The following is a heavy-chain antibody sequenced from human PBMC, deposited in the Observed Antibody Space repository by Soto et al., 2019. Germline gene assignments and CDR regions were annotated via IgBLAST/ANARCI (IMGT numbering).Heavy chain of an antibody. V-gene: IGHV1-69*01. CDR2: IIPIFDTA. CDR1: GGTFSSYT. CDR3: ARNGTLTGYSYGMDV. D-gene: IGHD1-1*01. J-gene: IGHJ6*02. Sequence: QVQLVQSGAEVKKPGSSVKVSCKASGGTFSSYTINWVRQAPGQGLEWMGGIIPIFDTANYAQKFQGRVTITADESTSTSYMEVSSLTSEDTAVYYCARNGTLTGYSYGMDVWGQGTTVTVSS.